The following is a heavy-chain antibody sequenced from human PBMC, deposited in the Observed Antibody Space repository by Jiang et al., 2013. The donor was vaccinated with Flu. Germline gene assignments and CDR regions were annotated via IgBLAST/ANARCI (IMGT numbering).Heavy chain of an antibody. J-gene: IGHJ3*02. CDR1: GFTVYNNY. V-gene: IGHV3-53*01. Sequence: QLVESGGGLIQPGGSLTIYCAVSGFTVYNNYMSWVRQVPGKGLEWVSVIYSGGGTDYAASVKGRFTISRDKSKNTVYLLMNSLRAEDTAIYYCARNNDGFSIWGQGTEVTVAS. CDR3: ARNNDGFSI. CDR2: IYSGGGT.